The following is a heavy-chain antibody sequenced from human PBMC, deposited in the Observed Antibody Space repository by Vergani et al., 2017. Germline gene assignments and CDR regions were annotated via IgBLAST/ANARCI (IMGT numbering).Heavy chain of an antibody. V-gene: IGHV4-39*01. D-gene: IGHD4-17*01. J-gene: IGHJ2*01. CDR1: AGSISSSSYY. Sequence: QLQLQESGPGLVKPSETLSLTCTVSAGSISSSSYYWGWIRQPPGKGLEWIGSIYYSGSTYYNPSFKSRVTISVDTSKNQFSLKLSSVTAADTAVYYCARRQTVTLGYFDLWGRGTLVTVSS. CDR2: IYYSGST. CDR3: ARRQTVTLGYFDL.